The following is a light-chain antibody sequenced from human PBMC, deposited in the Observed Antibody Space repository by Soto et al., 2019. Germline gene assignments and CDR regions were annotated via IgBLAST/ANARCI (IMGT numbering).Light chain of an antibody. CDR3: MQGLRPMYT. CDR2: LGS. CDR1: QTLLHGNGYNY. V-gene: IGKV2-28*01. Sequence: IALTQSPLPLPVTPGEPASISCRSSQTLLHGNGYNYLDWYLQKPGQSPQLLIYLGSNRASGVPDRFSGSGSGTDFTLKISRVEAEDVGIFYCMQGLRPMYTFGQGTKLEIK. J-gene: IGKJ2*01.